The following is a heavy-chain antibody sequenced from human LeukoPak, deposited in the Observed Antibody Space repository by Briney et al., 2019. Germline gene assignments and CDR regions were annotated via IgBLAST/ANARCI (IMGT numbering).Heavy chain of an antibody. CDR2: IYSSGST. Sequence: SETLSLTCTVSGGSISSGDYYWSWIRQPPGKGLEWIGRIYSSGSTNYNPSLKGRVTMSVDMAKNQFSLKLSSVTAADTAVYYCARGSGYSYGYYFDYWGQGTLVTVSS. V-gene: IGHV4-61*08. D-gene: IGHD5-18*01. CDR1: GGSISSGDYY. CDR3: ARGSGYSYGYYFDY. J-gene: IGHJ4*02.